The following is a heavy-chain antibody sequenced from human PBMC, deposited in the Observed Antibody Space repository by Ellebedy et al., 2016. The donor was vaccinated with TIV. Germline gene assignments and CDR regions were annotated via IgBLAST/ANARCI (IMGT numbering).Heavy chain of an antibody. CDR1: GGSISSYY. V-gene: IGHV4-59*01. CDR2: IYYSGNT. D-gene: IGHD1-7*01. J-gene: IGHJ4*02. Sequence: SETLSLTCTVSGGSISSYYWSWIRQPPGKGLEWIAYIYYSGNTNYNSSLKSRVTLSVDTSKNQFSLKLSSVTAADTAVYFCARSSAPRELFDYWGQGTLVTVSS. CDR3: ARSSAPRELFDY.